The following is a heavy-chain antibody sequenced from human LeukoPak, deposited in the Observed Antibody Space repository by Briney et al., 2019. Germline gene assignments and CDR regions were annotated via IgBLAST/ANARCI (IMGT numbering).Heavy chain of an antibody. CDR2: ISSSGTTI. CDR3: ARDDSSGYYYVDY. CDR1: GFTFTTYE. D-gene: IGHD3-22*01. V-gene: IGHV3-48*03. J-gene: IGHJ4*02. Sequence: HTGGSLRLSCAASGFTFTTYEMNWVRQAPGKGLEWVSYISSSGTTIYYADSVKGRFTISRDNAKNSLYLQMNSLRAEDTAVYYCARDDSSGYYYVDYWGQGTLVTVSS.